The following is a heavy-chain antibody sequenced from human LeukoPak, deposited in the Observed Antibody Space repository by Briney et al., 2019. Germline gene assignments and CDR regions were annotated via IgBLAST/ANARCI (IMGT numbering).Heavy chain of an antibody. D-gene: IGHD3-9*01. CDR1: GGTFSSYS. CDR2: ISAYNGNT. V-gene: IGHV1-18*01. J-gene: IGHJ4*02. Sequence: ASVKVSCKASGGTFSSYSISWVRQAPGQGLEWMGWISAYNGNTNYAQKLQGRVTMTTDTSTSTAYMELRSLRSDDTAVYYCARMGISYYDILTGYNYWGQGTLVTVSS. CDR3: ARMGISYYDILTGYNY.